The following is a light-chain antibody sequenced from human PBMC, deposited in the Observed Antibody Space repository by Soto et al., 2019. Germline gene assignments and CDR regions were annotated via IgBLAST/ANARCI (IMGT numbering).Light chain of an antibody. CDR2: GAS. CDR3: SSYTSSYTYV. CDR1: SSDVGAYNY. V-gene: IGLV2-14*03. J-gene: IGLJ1*01. Sequence: QSVLTQPASGSGSPGQSITISCTGTSSDVGAYNYVSWYQHHPGKAPKLMVSGASNRPSGVSDRFSGSKSGNTASLTISGLQAEDEADYYCSSYTSSYTYVFGTGTKVTVL.